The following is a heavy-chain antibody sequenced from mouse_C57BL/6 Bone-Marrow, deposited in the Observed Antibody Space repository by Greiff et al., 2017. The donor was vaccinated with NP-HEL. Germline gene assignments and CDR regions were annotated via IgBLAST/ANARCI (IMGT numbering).Heavy chain of an antibody. J-gene: IGHJ3*01. CDR1: GFNIKNTY. CDR3: ARERRWLPGRFAY. Sequence: VQLQQSVAELVRPGASVKLSCTASGFNIKNTYMHWVKQRPEQGLEWIGRIDPANGTTNYAPTFQGKATITADTSSNTAYLQLSSLTSEDTAIYYCARERRWLPGRFAYWGQGTLVTVSA. D-gene: IGHD2-3*01. CDR2: IDPANGTT. V-gene: IGHV14-3*01.